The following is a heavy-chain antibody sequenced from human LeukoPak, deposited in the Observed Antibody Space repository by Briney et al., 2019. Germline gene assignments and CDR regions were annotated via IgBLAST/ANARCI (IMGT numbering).Heavy chain of an antibody. CDR2: INSEGSRT. V-gene: IGHV3-74*01. CDR1: GFTFSSYW. CDR3: ARDANTGDAFDI. Sequence: GGSLRLFCAASGFTFSSYWMHWVRQAPGKGLVWVSRINSEGSRTFYADSVKGRFTISRDNAKNTLYLQMNSLRAEDPAVYYCARDANTGDAFDIWGQGTMVTVSS. D-gene: IGHD4/OR15-4a*01. J-gene: IGHJ3*02.